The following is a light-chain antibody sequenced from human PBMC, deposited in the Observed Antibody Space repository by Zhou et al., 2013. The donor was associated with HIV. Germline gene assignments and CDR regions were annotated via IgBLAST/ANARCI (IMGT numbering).Light chain of an antibody. CDR2: GAS. CDR1: QGISKW. J-gene: IGKJ2*01. CDR3: QQANRFPQT. V-gene: IGKV1D-12*01. Sequence: DIQMTQSPSSVSASVGDRITITCRASQGISKWLAWYQQKPGKAPKLLIYGASSLQSGVPSRFSGSGFGTDFTLTINRLHPEDFATYYCQQANRFPQTFGQGTKVEDQT.